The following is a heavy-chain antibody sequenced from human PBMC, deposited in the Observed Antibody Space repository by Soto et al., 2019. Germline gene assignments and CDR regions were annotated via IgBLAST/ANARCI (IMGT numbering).Heavy chain of an antibody. J-gene: IGHJ4*02. D-gene: IGHD6-6*01. CDR3: ARTLAARPKNFDY. CDR2: IIPIFGTA. Sequence: SVKVSCKASGGTFSSYAISWVRQAPGQGLEWMGGIIPIFGTANYAQKFQGRVTITADESTSTAYMELSSLRSEDTAVYYCARTLAARPKNFDYWGQGTLVTVSS. CDR1: GGTFSSYA. V-gene: IGHV1-69*13.